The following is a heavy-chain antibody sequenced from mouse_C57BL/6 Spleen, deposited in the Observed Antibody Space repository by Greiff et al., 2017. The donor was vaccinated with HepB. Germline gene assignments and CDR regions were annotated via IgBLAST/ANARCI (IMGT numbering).Heavy chain of an antibody. J-gene: IGHJ4*01. Sequence: EVQLQQSGPELVKPGASVKMSCKASGYTFTDYNMHWVKQSHGKSLEWIGYINPNNGGTSYNQKFKGKATLTVNKSSSTAYMELRSLTSEDSAVYYCARDYGSRLYAMDYWGQGTSVTVSS. V-gene: IGHV1-22*01. D-gene: IGHD1-1*01. CDR2: INPNNGGT. CDR3: ARDYGSRLYAMDY. CDR1: GYTFTDYN.